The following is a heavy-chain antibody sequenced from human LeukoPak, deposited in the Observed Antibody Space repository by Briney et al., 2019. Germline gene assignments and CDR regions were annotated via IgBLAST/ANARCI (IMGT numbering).Heavy chain of an antibody. CDR1: GFTFSDYW. J-gene: IGHJ3*02. Sequence: GGSLRLSCAASGFTFSDYWMHWVRQAPGKGLVWVSRVNSDGSSTSYADSVKGRFTISRDNAKNTLYLQMNSLRAEDTAVYYCAKDRSALTMIVGDDAFDIWGQGTMVTVSS. CDR2: VNSDGSST. V-gene: IGHV3-74*01. D-gene: IGHD3-22*01. CDR3: AKDRSALTMIVGDDAFDI.